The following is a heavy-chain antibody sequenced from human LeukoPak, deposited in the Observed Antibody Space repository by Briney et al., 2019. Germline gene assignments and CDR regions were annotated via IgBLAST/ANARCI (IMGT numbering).Heavy chain of an antibody. CDR3: ARGRGSYRGNWFDP. Sequence: ASVKVSCKASGYTFTSYDINWVRQATGQGREWMGWMNPNSGNTGYAQKFQGRVTMTRNTSISTAYMELSSLRSEDTAVYYCARGRGSYRGNWFDPWGQGTLVTVSS. J-gene: IGHJ5*02. D-gene: IGHD1-26*01. V-gene: IGHV1-8*01. CDR2: MNPNSGNT. CDR1: GYTFTSYD.